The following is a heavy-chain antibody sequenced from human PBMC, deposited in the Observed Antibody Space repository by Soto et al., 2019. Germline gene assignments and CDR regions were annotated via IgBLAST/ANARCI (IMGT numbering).Heavy chain of an antibody. CDR3: AREVGPTSSPDACNI. D-gene: IGHD1-26*01. J-gene: IGHJ3*02. Sequence: GKGLEWIAYIYSNGSPYYNPSLKSRVTRSLDTSKNQFALKLSSVTAADTAVYFCAREVGPTSSPDACNIWGPVIMVPVS. CDR2: IYSNGSP. V-gene: IGHV4-30-4*01.